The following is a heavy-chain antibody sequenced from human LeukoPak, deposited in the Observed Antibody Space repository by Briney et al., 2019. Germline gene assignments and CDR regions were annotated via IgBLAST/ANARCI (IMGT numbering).Heavy chain of an antibody. CDR2: ISWNSGSI. CDR1: GFTFDDYA. V-gene: IGHV3-9*01. D-gene: IGHD6-19*01. CDR3: AKDTEAVAGAYTFDY. J-gene: IGHJ4*02. Sequence: GGSLRLACAASGFTFDDYAMHLVRQAPGKGLEWVSGISWNSGSIGYADSVKGRFTISRDNAKNSLYLQMNSLRAEDTALYYCAKDTEAVAGAYTFDYWGQGTLVTVSS.